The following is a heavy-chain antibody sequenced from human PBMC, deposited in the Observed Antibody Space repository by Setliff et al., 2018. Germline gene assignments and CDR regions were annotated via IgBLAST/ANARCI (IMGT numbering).Heavy chain of an antibody. CDR2: INSGGTKI. Sequence: QPGGSLRLSCAASGFFFRSYEMNWVRQTPGKGLEWVSYINSGGTKIYYADSVEGRFTISRDNGKNSLFLQMNSVRAEDTAVYYCAKGRLGGHHGWFDPWGQGTLVTVSS. CDR3: AKGRLGGHHGWFDP. D-gene: IGHD3-16*01. CDR1: GFFFRSYE. J-gene: IGHJ5*02. V-gene: IGHV3-48*03.